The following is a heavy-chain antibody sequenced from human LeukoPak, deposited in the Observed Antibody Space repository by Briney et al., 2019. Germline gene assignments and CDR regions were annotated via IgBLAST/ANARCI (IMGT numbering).Heavy chain of an antibody. CDR2: IKNDGSDK. D-gene: IGHD1-1*01. CDR3: VRGGRPMDQLLDY. CDR1: GFTFAVYA. Sequence: GSLRLSCAASGFTFAVYATRSVRDAPGKSHERVAYIKNDGSDKKYVDSVKGQFTISRDNAENSLFLQMDNLRAEDAAGYYCVRGGRPMDQLLDYWGQGTLVTVSS. V-gene: IGHV3-7*01. J-gene: IGHJ4*02.